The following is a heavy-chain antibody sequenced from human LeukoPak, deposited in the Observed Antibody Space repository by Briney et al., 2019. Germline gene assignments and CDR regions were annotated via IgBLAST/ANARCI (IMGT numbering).Heavy chain of an antibody. J-gene: IGHJ4*02. CDR3: ARGPGITMVRGEKYYFDY. D-gene: IGHD3-10*01. CDR1: GGSFSGYY. V-gene: IGHV4-34*01. Sequence: SETLSLTCAVYGGSFSGYYWSWIRQPPGKGLEWIGEINHSGSTNYNPSLKSRVTISVDTSKNQFSLKLSFVTAADTAVYYCARGPGITMVRGEKYYFDYWGQGTLVTVSS. CDR2: INHSGST.